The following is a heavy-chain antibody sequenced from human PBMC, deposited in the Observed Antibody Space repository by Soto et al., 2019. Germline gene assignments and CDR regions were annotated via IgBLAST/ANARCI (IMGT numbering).Heavy chain of an antibody. J-gene: IGHJ6*02. V-gene: IGHV1-18*01. CDR2: ISAHSGDT. Sequence: QVQLVQSGAEVKKPGASVKVSCKASGYTFNNYGINWVRQAPGQGLEWMGWISAHSGDTNYAQKVQGRVTMTTDTTTSTAYMELRSLRSDDTAVYYCARGYDFWSGYFKVGNYHYDMDVWGQWTTVTVSS. CDR1: GYTFNNYG. CDR3: ARGYDFWSGYFKVGNYHYDMDV. D-gene: IGHD3-3*01.